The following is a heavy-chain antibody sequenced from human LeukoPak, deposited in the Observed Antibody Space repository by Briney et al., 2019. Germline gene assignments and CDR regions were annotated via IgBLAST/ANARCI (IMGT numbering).Heavy chain of an antibody. D-gene: IGHD6-13*01. Sequence: SETLSLTCTVSGGSISSYYWSWIRQPPGKGLEWIGYIYYSGSTYYNPSLKSRVTISVDTSKNQFSLKLSSVTAADTAVYYCARQDIAAPYYFDYWGQGTLVTVSS. J-gene: IGHJ4*02. CDR3: ARQDIAAPYYFDY. CDR1: GGSISSYY. CDR2: IYYSGST. V-gene: IGHV4-59*01.